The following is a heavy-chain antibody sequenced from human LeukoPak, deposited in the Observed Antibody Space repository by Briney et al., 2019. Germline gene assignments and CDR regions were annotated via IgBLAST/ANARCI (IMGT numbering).Heavy chain of an antibody. V-gene: IGHV1-2*02. CDR2: INPNSGGT. Sequence: ASVKVSCKASGYTFTGYYMHWVRQAPGQGLEWMGWINPNSGGTNYAQKFQGRVTMTRDTSISTAYMELSRLRSDDTAVYYCARVPTGFPGTTPKTRNWFDPWGRGTLVTVSS. CDR3: ARVPTGFPGTTPKTRNWFDP. J-gene: IGHJ5*02. CDR1: GYTFTGYY. D-gene: IGHD1-7*01.